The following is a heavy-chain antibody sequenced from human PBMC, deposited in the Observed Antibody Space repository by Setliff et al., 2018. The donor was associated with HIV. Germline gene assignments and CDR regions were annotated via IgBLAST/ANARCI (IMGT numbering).Heavy chain of an antibody. D-gene: IGHD6-6*01. CDR1: GGSISGGGYY. Sequence: SETLSLTCTVSGGSISGGGYYWSWIRQHPGKGLDWIGNIYYIGNTDYNPSLKSRVTISIDTSKNQFSLKLSSVTAADTAVYFCAGGLLSEFSSTWYRLDFWGQGILVTVSS. J-gene: IGHJ4*02. CDR2: IYYIGNT. V-gene: IGHV4-31*03. CDR3: AGGLLSEFSSTWYRLDF.